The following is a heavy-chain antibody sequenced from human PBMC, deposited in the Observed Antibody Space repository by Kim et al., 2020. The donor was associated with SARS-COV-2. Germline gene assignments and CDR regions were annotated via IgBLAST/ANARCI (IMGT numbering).Heavy chain of an antibody. Sequence: SETLSLTCTVSGGSISSSSYYWGWIRQPPGKGLEWIGSIYYSGSTYYNPSLKSRVTISVDTSKNQFSLKLSSVTAADTAVYYCARHRVLGSYYYGMDVWGQGTTVTVSS. CDR2: IYYSGST. J-gene: IGHJ6*02. CDR1: GGSISSSSYY. V-gene: IGHV4-39*01. CDR3: ARHRVLGSYYYGMDV. D-gene: IGHD6-13*01.